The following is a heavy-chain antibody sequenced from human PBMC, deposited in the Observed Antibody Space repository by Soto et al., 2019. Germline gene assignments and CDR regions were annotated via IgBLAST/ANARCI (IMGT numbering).Heavy chain of an antibody. J-gene: IGHJ4*02. Sequence: EVQLVESGGGLVQPGESLRLSCVASEFTFSSYSFNWVRQAPGKGLEWVSYISRSGIPKYADSVKGRFTISRDNAKNSLSLQMNSLRAEPTAVFYCARVPTSGYYTSDYWGQGTLVTVSS. V-gene: IGHV3-48*01. CDR2: ISRSGIP. CDR1: EFTFSSYS. D-gene: IGHD3-22*01. CDR3: ARVPTSGYYTSDY.